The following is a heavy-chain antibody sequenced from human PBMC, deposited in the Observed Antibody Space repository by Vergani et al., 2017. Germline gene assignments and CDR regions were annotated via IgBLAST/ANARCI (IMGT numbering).Heavy chain of an antibody. D-gene: IGHD1-26*01. J-gene: IGHJ5*01. CDR2: ISPKTGDT. CDR1: ESTFSDYN. V-gene: IGHV1-2*02. CDR3: AHSWNFGRRDWFDS. Sequence: QVQLMQSGPVMKKPGGSMKVSCQASESTFSDYNIHWVRQAPGQGLQWMGWISPKTGDTDYLQRFQDRVTMTRDASTKTVYLIMTRLTSDDTAIYYCAHSWNFGRRDWFDSWGPGTLVTVSS.